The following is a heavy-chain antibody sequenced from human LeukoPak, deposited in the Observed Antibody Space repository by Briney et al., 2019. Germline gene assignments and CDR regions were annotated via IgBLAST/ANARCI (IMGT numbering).Heavy chain of an antibody. V-gene: IGHV4-4*02. D-gene: IGHD3-16*02. CDR1: GGSTSSSNW. J-gene: IGHJ4*02. Sequence: PSGTLSLTCAVSGGSTSSSNWWSWVRQPPGKGLEWIGEIYHSGSTNYNPSLKSRVTIPVDKSKNQFSLKLSSVTAADTAVYYCARSFYRNHYYFDYGGKEPLVPVSS. CDR3: ARSFYRNHYYFDY. CDR2: IYHSGST.